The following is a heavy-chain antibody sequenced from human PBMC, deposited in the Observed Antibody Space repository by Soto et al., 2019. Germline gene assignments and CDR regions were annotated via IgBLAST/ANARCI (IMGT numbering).Heavy chain of an antibody. CDR3: TKDRYCSGGKCYHDAFDI. CDR2: IWFDGSNP. Sequence: QVQLVESGGGVVQPGRSLRLSCATSGFTFSSYGMHWVRQAPGKGLEWVATIWFDGSNPYYADSVKGRFTISRDNSKNTXXLQMNSLRAEDTAVYYCTKDRYCSGGKCYHDAFDIWGQGTAVIVSS. J-gene: IGHJ3*02. CDR1: GFTFSSYG. D-gene: IGHD2-15*01. V-gene: IGHV3-33*06.